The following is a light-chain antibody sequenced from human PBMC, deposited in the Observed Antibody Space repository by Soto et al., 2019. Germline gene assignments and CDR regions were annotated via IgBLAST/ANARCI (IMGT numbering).Light chain of an antibody. J-gene: IGLJ3*02. V-gene: IGLV1-40*01. CDR2: GNS. CDR3: QCYVCSLSGWV. Sequence: QSVLTQPPSVSGAPGQRVTISCTGSSSNIGAGYDVHWYQQLPGTAPKLLIYGNSNRPSGVPDRFSGSKSGTSASLAITGLQAEDEADYYYQCYVCSLSGWVFGGGTKLTVL. CDR1: SSNIGAGYD.